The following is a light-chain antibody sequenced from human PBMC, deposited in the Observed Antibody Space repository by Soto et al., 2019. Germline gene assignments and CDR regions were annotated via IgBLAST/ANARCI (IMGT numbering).Light chain of an antibody. J-gene: IGLJ2*01. CDR1: SNDAGSFNL. V-gene: IGLV2-23*01. Sequence: QSVLTQPASVSGSPGQSITISCSGTSNDAGSFNLVSWYQQHPGKVPKLMIYEATKRPSGVSNRFSGSKSGNTASMTISGLQAEDEADYYCCSYARSSTLVFGGGTKVTVL. CDR3: CSYARSSTLV. CDR2: EAT.